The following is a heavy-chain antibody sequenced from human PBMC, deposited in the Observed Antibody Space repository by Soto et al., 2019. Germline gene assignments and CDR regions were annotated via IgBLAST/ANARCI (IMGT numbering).Heavy chain of an antibody. J-gene: IGHJ4*02. D-gene: IGHD3-3*01. CDR3: ARDRGVAMTVDY. CDR1: GGSISSGDYY. CDR2: IYYSGST. Sequence: SETLSLTCTVYGGSISSGDYYWSWIRQPPGKGLEWIGYIYYSGSTYYNPSLKSRVTISVDTSKNQFSLKLSSVTAADTAFYYCARDRGVAMTVDYWGQGTLVTVSS. V-gene: IGHV4-30-4*01.